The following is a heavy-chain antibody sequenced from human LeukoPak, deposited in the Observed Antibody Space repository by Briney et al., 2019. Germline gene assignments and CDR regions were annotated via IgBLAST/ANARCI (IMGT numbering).Heavy chain of an antibody. CDR1: GYTFTGYY. D-gene: IGHD3-22*01. J-gene: IGHJ3*02. Sequence: ASVKVSCKASGYTFTGYYMHWVRQAPGQGLEWMGWINPNNGGTNYAQKFQGRVTMTGDTSISTAYMEVSRLRSDDTAVYYCAGPSRGGYYDSSGYHLDNAFDIWGQGTMVTVSS. CDR2: INPNNGGT. CDR3: AGPSRGGYYDSSGYHLDNAFDI. V-gene: IGHV1-2*02.